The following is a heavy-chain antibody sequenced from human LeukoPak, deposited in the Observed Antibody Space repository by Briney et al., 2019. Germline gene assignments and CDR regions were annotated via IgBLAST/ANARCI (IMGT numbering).Heavy chain of an antibody. Sequence: SETLSLTCAVYGGSFSGYYWSWIRQPPGKGLEWIGEINHSGSTNYNPSLKSRVTISVDTSKNQFSLKLSSVTAADTAVYYCTRIRFLEWLLWWPVDYWGQGTLVTVSS. CDR2: INHSGST. J-gene: IGHJ4*02. D-gene: IGHD3-3*01. CDR1: GGSFSGYY. V-gene: IGHV4-34*01. CDR3: TRIRFLEWLLWWPVDY.